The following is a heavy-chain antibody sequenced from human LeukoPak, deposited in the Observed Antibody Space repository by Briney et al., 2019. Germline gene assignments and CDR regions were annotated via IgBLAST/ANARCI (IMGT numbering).Heavy chain of an antibody. D-gene: IGHD1-26*01. CDR2: IFNSGST. CDR1: GGSISSSNYY. V-gene: IGHV4-39*01. Sequence: SETLSLTCTVSGGSISSSNYYWGWIRQPPGKGLEWIGYIFNSGSTYYNPSLKSRVTILVDTSKNQFSLKLSSVTATDTAVYYCARSGSYSFWFDPWGQGTLVTVSS. CDR3: ARSGSYSFWFDP. J-gene: IGHJ5*02.